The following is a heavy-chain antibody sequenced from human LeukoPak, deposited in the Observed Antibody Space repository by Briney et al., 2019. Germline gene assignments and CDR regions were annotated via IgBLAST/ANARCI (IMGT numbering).Heavy chain of an antibody. CDR1: GYTCTSYD. D-gene: IGHD3-9*01. CDR2: MNPNSGNT. V-gene: IGHV1-8*01. CDR3: ARGLIDSDAFDI. J-gene: IGHJ3*02. Sequence: GASVKVSCKASGYTCTSYDINWVRQATGQGLEWMGWMNPNSGNTGYAQKFQGRVTMTRNTSISTAYMELSSLRSEDTAVYYCARGLIDSDAFDIWGQGTMVTVSS.